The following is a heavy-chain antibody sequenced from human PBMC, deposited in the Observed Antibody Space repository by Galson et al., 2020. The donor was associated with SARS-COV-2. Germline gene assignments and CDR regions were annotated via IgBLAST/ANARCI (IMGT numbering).Heavy chain of an antibody. J-gene: IGHJ4*02. D-gene: IGHD2-2*01. CDR2: ISAYNGNT. CDR1: GYTFTSYG. Sequence: ASVKVSCKASGYTFTSYGISWVRQAPGQGLEWMGWISAYNGNTNYAQKLQGRVTMTTDTSTSTAYMELRSLRSDDTAVYYCARDLGVVPAAPWDYWGQGTLVTVSS. CDR3: ARDLGVVPAAPWDY. V-gene: IGHV1-18*01.